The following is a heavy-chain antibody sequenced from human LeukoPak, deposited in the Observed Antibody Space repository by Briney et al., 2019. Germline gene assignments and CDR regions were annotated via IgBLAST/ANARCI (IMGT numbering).Heavy chain of an antibody. Sequence: GESLKISCAASGFTFSSYGMHWVRQAPGKGLEWVAFIRYDGSNKYYADSVKGRFTISRDNSKNTLYLQMNSLRAEDTAVYYCANPMFEYSSSSRALGAFDIWGQGTMVTVSS. CDR3: ANPMFEYSSSSRALGAFDI. D-gene: IGHD6-6*01. CDR1: GFTFSSYG. CDR2: IRYDGSNK. V-gene: IGHV3-30*02. J-gene: IGHJ3*02.